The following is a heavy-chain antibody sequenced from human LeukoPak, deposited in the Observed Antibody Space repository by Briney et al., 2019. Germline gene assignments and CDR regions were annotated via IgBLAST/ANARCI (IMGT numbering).Heavy chain of an antibody. V-gene: IGHV3-7*01. J-gene: IGHJ6*02. Sequence: GGSLRLSCAASGFTFSSYWMSWVRQAPGKGLEWVANIKQDGSEKYYVDSVKGRFTISRDNAKNSLYLQMNSLRAEDTAVYYCARESFADTAIIFSDYYYYGMDVWGQGTTVTASS. D-gene: IGHD5-18*01. CDR3: ARESFADTAIIFSDYYYYGMDV. CDR2: IKQDGSEK. CDR1: GFTFSSYW.